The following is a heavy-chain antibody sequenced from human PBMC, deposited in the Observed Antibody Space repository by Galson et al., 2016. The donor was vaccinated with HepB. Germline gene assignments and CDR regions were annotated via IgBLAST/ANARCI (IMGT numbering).Heavy chain of an antibody. CDR1: GGSISSSGYY. V-gene: IGHV4-39*01. D-gene: IGHD3-10*01. CDR3: ARRGPTYYYGMDV. J-gene: IGHJ6*02. Sequence: ETLSLTCTVSGGSISSSGYYWGWIRQPPGKGLEWIGRIYHSGSTYYNPSLKSRVTISVDTSKNQFSLKLSSVTAADTAVYFCARRGPTYYYGMDVWGQGTTVTVSS. CDR2: IYHSGST.